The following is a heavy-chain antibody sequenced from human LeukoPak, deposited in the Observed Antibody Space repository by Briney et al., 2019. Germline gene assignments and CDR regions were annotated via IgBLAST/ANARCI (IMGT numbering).Heavy chain of an antibody. D-gene: IGHD6-19*01. Sequence: SETLSLTCTVSGGSISSYYWSWIRQPPGKGLEWIGYIYYSGSTNYNPSLKSRVTMSVDTSKNQFSLKLSSVTAADTAVYYCARLGGSGWPLDYWGQGTLVTVSS. CDR2: IYYSGST. V-gene: IGHV4-59*12. CDR3: ARLGGSGWPLDY. CDR1: GGSISSYY. J-gene: IGHJ4*02.